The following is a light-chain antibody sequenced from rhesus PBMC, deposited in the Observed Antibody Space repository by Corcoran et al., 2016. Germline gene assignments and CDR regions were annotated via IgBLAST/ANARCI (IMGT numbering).Light chain of an antibody. V-gene: IGKV1-37*01. CDR3: QQYNSDPLT. CDR2: YAS. Sequence: DIQMTQSPSSLSASVGDRVTITCRARQGISSYLAWYQQKPGNAPKPLLYYASNLESGVPSRFSVSGAGTEITLTISSLQPEDFATYYCQQYNSDPLTFGGGTKVEIK. J-gene: IGKJ4*01. CDR1: QGISSY.